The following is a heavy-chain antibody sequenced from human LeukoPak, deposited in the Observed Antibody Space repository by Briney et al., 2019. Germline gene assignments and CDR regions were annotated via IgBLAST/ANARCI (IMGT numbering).Heavy chain of an antibody. J-gene: IGHJ6*02. CDR2: IRYDGSNK. Sequence: PGGSLRLSCAASGFTFSSYGMHWVRQAPGKGLEWVAFIRYDGSNKYYADSVKGRFTISRDNSKNTLYLQMNSLRAEDTAVYYCARDKYGSGSSYYYGMDVWGQGTTVTVSS. CDR3: ARDKYGSGSSYYYGMDV. D-gene: IGHD3-10*01. CDR1: GFTFSSYG. V-gene: IGHV3-30*02.